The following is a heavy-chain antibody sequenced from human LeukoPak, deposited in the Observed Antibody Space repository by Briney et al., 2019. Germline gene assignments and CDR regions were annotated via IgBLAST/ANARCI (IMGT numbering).Heavy chain of an antibody. D-gene: IGHD6-13*01. CDR2: INHSGST. Sequence: SETLSLTCAVYGGSFSGYYWSWIRQPPGKGLEWIGEINHSGSTNYNPSLKSRVTISVDTSKDQFSLKLSSVTAADTAVYYCARFASSWFYLDYWGQGTLVTVSS. CDR1: GGSFSGYY. CDR3: ARFASSWFYLDY. V-gene: IGHV4-34*01. J-gene: IGHJ4*02.